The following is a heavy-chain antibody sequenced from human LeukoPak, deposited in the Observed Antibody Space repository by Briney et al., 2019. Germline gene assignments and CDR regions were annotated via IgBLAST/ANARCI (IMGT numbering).Heavy chain of an antibody. V-gene: IGHV1-18*01. CDR3: ARWGYYDSSGYGGWFDP. CDR1: GYTFTSYG. J-gene: IGHJ5*02. D-gene: IGHD3-22*01. Sequence: ASVKVSCKASGYTFTSYGISWVRQAPGQGLEWMGWISAYNGNTNYAQKLQGRVTMTTDTSTSTAYTELRSLRSDDTAVYYCARWGYYDSSGYGGWFDPWGQGTLVTVSS. CDR2: ISAYNGNT.